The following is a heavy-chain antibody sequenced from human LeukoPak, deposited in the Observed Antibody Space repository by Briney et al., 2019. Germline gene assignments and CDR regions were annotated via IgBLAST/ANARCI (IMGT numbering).Heavy chain of an antibody. CDR2: ISSSGGTI. CDR3: ARDRREVRYFDLGTKSYYYYGMDV. Sequence: GGSLRLSCAASGFTFSSYEMNWVRQAPGKGLEWVSYISSSGGTIYYADSVKGRFTISRDNAKNSPYLQMNSLRAEDTAVHYCARDRREVRYFDLGTKSYYYYGMDVWGQGTTVTVSS. CDR1: GFTFSSYE. J-gene: IGHJ6*02. V-gene: IGHV3-48*03. D-gene: IGHD3-9*01.